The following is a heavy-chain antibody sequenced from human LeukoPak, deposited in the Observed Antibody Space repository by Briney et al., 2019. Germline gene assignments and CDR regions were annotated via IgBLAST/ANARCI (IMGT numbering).Heavy chain of an antibody. CDR2: IKSDGKP. CDR1: GFSLSSYW. V-gene: IGHV3-74*01. J-gene: IGHJ1*01. D-gene: IGHD3-22*01. CDR3: ARAPSEIGGYYPEYFRH. Sequence: PGGSLRLSCAASGFSLSSYWMHWVRQAPGKGLVWVSRIKSDGKPNYADSVKGRFTISRDNAKNTVSLQMNSLRAEDTGVYYCARAPSEIGGYYPEYFRHWGQGTLVTVSS.